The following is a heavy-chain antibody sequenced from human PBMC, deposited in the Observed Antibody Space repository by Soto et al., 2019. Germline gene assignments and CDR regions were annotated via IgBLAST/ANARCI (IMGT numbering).Heavy chain of an antibody. CDR3: ARGPAYYYDSSGYRTPPT. CDR2: IKHSGST. J-gene: IGHJ5*02. D-gene: IGHD3-22*01. Sequence: QVQLQQWGAGLLKPSETLSLTCAVYGGSFSGYYWSWIRQPPGKGLEWIGEIKHSGSTNYNPSLKSRATIAVDTSKNQFSLKLSSVTAADTAVYYCARGPAYYYDSSGYRTPPTWGQGTLVTVSS. CDR1: GGSFSGYY. V-gene: IGHV4-34*01.